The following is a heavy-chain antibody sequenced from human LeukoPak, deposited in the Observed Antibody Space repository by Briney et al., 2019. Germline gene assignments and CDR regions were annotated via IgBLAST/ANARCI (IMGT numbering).Heavy chain of an antibody. D-gene: IGHD3-3*01. CDR2: IYYSGST. Sequence: PSETLSLTCTVSGGSIGSGGYYWSWIRQHPGKGLEWIGYIYYSGSTYYNPSLKSRVTISVDTSKNQFSLKLSSVTAADTAVYYCARVPTFWSGYYSGGPGYYYYGMDVWGQGTTVTVSS. CDR3: ARVPTFWSGYYSGGPGYYYYGMDV. J-gene: IGHJ6*02. V-gene: IGHV4-31*03. CDR1: GGSIGSGGYY.